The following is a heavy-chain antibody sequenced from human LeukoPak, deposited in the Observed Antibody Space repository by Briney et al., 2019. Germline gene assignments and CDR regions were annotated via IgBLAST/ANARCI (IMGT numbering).Heavy chain of an antibody. CDR3: VRRKDKGSLDY. J-gene: IGHJ4*02. CDR1: GYRLTDNW. CDR2: IYPSDSDT. Sequence: GESLKISCKISGYRLTDNWIGWVRQVPGKGLEWMGIIYPSDSDTRYSPSFQGQITISADKSISTAYLQWSSLKASDTAMYYCVRRKDKGSLDYWGQGTLVTVSS. D-gene: IGHD1-26*01. V-gene: IGHV5-51*01.